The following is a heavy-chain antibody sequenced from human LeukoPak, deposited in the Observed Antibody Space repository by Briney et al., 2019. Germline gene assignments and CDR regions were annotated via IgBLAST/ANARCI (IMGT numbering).Heavy chain of an antibody. CDR3: AKAPVTTCSGAYYYPFDY. J-gene: IGHJ4*01. V-gene: IGHV3-23*01. D-gene: IGHD2-15*01. Sequence: GGSLRLSCAASGFTLSSCAMSWVRQAPGKGLEWVSAISVSGNTYHADSVKGRFTISRDSSKNTLYLQMNRLRAEDAAVYYCAKAPVTTCSGAYYYPFDYWGHGTLVTVSS. CDR2: ISVSGNT. CDR1: GFTLSSCA.